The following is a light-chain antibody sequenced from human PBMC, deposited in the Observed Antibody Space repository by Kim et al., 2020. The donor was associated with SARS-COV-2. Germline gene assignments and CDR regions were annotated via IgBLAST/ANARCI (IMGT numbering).Light chain of an antibody. CDR1: SSDIGYSNL. V-gene: IGLV2-14*03. CDR2: DVT. Sequence: SITIACTGTSSDIGYSNLVSWYQQYPGSAPKLIIYDVTNRPSGVSDRFSASKSANMASLTISGLQAEDEADYFCGSYTKDGTLSWVFGGGTQLTVL. J-gene: IGLJ3*02. CDR3: GSYTKDGTLSWV.